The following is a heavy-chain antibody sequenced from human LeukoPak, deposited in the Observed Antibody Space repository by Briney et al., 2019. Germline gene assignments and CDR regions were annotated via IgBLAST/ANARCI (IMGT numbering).Heavy chain of an antibody. V-gene: IGHV1-2*02. Sequence: GASVKVSCKASGYFFTGYYIHWMRQAPGQGLEWMGWINPNSGGTNYAQKFQGRVTMTRDTSISTAYMELSRLRSDDTAVYYCARVARQSNIWFGELSSFDYWGQGTLVTVSS. J-gene: IGHJ4*02. D-gene: IGHD3-10*01. CDR3: ARVARQSNIWFGELSSFDY. CDR1: GYFFTGYY. CDR2: INPNSGGT.